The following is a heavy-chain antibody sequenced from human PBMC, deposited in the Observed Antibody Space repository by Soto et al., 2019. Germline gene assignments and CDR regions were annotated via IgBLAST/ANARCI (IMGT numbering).Heavy chain of an antibody. CDR1: GFTFSSYA. V-gene: IGHV3-23*01. J-gene: IGHJ6*02. CDR2: ISATGDTI. CDR3: AKDAYYDLSAGTGYYYYGLDV. Sequence: GGSLRLSCAASGFTFSSYAVTWLRQSPGKGLEWVSVISATGDTIYYADSVEGRFTISRDNSNSTLFLQMDRLTADDTAVYFCAKDAYYDLSAGTGYYYYGLDVLGQGTTVTVPS. D-gene: IGHD3-3*01.